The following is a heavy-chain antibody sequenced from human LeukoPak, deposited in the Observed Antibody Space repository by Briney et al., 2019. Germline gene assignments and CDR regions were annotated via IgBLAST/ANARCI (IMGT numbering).Heavy chain of an antibody. CDR1: GDSVSSSSAV. CDR2: TYYRSKWHN. D-gene: IGHD4-11*01. V-gene: IGHV6-1*01. J-gene: IGHJ4*02. Sequence: SQTLSLTCAVSGDSVSSSSAVWNWIRQSPSRGLEWLGRTYYRSKWHNEYAESVKSRISITSDTSKNQFSLQLNSVAPEDTAEYYCAGTTDYSSFLAYWGQGTLVTVSS. CDR3: AGTTDYSSFLAY.